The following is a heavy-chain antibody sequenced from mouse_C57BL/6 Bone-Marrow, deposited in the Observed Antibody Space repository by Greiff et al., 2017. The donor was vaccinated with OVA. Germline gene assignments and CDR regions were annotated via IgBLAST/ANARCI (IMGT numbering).Heavy chain of an antibody. D-gene: IGHD1-1*02. Sequence: EVKVEESGGGLVKPGGSLKLSCAASGFTFSSYGMSWVRQTPDKRLEWVATISSGGSYTYYQDSVKGRFTISRDKSKNTLYRQMSSLQSEDTAMYYCARQDGRAPYWGQGTTLTVSS. CDR3: ARQDGRAPY. CDR1: GFTFSSYG. J-gene: IGHJ2*01. CDR2: ISSGGSYT. V-gene: IGHV5-6*03.